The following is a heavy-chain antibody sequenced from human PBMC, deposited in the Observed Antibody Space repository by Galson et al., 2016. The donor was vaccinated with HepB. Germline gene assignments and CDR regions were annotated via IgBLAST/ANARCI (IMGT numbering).Heavy chain of an antibody. CDR3: AAWTQVWLLS. J-gene: IGHJ5*02. D-gene: IGHD3-3*01. CDR1: GFTFSSYS. Sequence: SLRLSCAASGFTFSSYSMNWVRQAPGKGPEWVSSISSSGTVIYYADSVKGRFTISRDNAKDSVFLQMNSLRAEDTAVYYCAAWTQVWLLSWGQGTLVTVSS. V-gene: IGHV3-21*01. CDR2: ISSSGTVI.